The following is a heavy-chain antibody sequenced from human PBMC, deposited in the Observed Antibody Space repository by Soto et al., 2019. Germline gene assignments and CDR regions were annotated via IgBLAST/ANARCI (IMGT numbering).Heavy chain of an antibody. CDR3: AAYIAVAGFDY. Sequence: GSLRLSCAASGFTFSRYWMSWVRQAPGKGLEWVANIKKDGGETFYVDSVKGRFTISRDNAKNSLYLQMNSLRAEDTAVYYCAAYIAVAGFDYWGQGTLVTVSS. CDR2: IKKDGGET. V-gene: IGHV3-7*01. D-gene: IGHD2-15*01. J-gene: IGHJ4*02. CDR1: GFTFSRYW.